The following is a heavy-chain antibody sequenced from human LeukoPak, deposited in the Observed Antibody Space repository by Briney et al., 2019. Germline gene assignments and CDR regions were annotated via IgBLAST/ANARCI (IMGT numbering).Heavy chain of an antibody. V-gene: IGHV3-30*02. CDR3: AKSLGGGSFDY. Sequence: GGTLRLSCAASGFTFSSYGMHWVRHARGKGLEWVAFIHYDGTIKYYADSVKGRFTISRDNSKNTLYLQMNSLRAEDTAVYYCAKSLGGGSFDYWGQGTLVTVSS. CDR2: IHYDGTIK. J-gene: IGHJ4*02. D-gene: IGHD2-15*01. CDR1: GFTFSSYG.